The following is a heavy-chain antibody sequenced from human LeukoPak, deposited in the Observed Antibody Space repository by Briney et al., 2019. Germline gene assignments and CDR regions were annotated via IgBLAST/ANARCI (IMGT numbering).Heavy chain of an antibody. CDR1: GFTFSSYG. D-gene: IGHD5-24*01. CDR3: AKEARSNVGRWQHEWGFDY. CDR2: IRYDGSNK. J-gene: IGHJ4*02. Sequence: GGSLRLSCAASGFTFSSYGMHWVRQAPGKGLEWVAFIRYDGSNKYYADSVKGRFTISRDNSKNTLYLQMNSLRAEDTAVYYCAKEARSNVGRWQHEWGFDYWGQGTLATVSS. V-gene: IGHV3-30*02.